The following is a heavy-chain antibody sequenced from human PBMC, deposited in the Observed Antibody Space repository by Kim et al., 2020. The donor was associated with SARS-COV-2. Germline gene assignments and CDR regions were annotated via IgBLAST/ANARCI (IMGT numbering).Heavy chain of an antibody. CDR1: GGSISSYY. Sequence: SETLSLTCTVSGGSISSYYWSWIRQPPGKGLEWIGYIYYSGSTNYNPSLKSRVTISVDTSKNQFSLKLSSVTAADTAVYYCARDRRGLLGMDVWGQGTTVTVSS. CDR3: ARDRRGLLGMDV. D-gene: IGHD6-19*01. CDR2: IYYSGST. J-gene: IGHJ6*02. V-gene: IGHV4-59*01.